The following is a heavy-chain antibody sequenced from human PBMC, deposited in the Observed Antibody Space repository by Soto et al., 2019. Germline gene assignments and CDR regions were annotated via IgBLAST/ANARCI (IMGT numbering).Heavy chain of an antibody. CDR2: ISAYNGNT. D-gene: IGHD3-22*01. J-gene: IGHJ2*01. Sequence: QVQLVQSGAEVKKPGASVKVSCKASGYTFTSYGISWVRQAPGQGLEWMGWISAYNGNTNYAQKLQGRVTMTTDTSTSTAYMELRSLRSDATTVYYCARDSYYSDSSGYYLWYFDLWGRGTLVTVSS. CDR3: ARDSYYSDSSGYYLWYFDL. V-gene: IGHV1-18*01. CDR1: GYTFTSYG.